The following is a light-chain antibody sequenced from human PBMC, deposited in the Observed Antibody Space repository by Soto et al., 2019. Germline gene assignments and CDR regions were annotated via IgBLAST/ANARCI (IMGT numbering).Light chain of an antibody. CDR3: SSYTSSYIYV. V-gene: IGLV2-14*01. CDR2: EVS. CDR1: SSDVGGYNY. J-gene: IGLJ1*01. Sequence: QSALTQPACVSWSPGPSITISCTGSSSDVGGYNYVSWYQQYPGKAPSLMIYEVSNRPSGVSDRFSGSKSGNTASLTISGLQAEDEADYYCSSYTSSYIYVFGTGTKVTVL.